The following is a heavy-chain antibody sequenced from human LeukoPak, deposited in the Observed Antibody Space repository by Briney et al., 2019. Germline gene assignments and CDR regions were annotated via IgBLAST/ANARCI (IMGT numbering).Heavy chain of an antibody. V-gene: IGHV4-59*01. CDR3: ARVEEQLVR. CDR1: GGSISSYY. Sequence: SETLSLTCTVSGGSISSYYWSWIRKPPGKGLEWIGYIYYSGSTSYNPSLKSRVTISVDTSKNQFSLKLSSVTAADTAVYYCARVEEQLVRWGQGTLVTVSS. D-gene: IGHD6-6*01. J-gene: IGHJ4*02. CDR2: IYYSGST.